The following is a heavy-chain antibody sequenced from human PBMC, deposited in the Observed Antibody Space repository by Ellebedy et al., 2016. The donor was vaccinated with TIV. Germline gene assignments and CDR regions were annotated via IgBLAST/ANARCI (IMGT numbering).Heavy chain of an antibody. D-gene: IGHD6-13*01. CDR2: IYTSGST. CDR3: ARAAPAGTYRLYYYYYYMDV. J-gene: IGHJ6*03. CDR1: GGSISSGSYY. Sequence: SETLSLTXTVSGGSISSGSYYWSWIRQPAGKGLEWIGRIYTSGSTNYNPSLKSRVTMSVDTSKNQFSLKLSSVTAADTAVYYCARAAPAGTYRLYYYYYYMDVWGKGTTVTVSS. V-gene: IGHV4-61*02.